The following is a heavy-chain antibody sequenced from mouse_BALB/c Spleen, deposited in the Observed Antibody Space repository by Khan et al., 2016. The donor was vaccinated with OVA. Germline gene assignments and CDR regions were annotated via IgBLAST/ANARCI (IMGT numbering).Heavy chain of an antibody. CDR3: ARTARIKY. D-gene: IGHD1-2*01. CDR2: ISYSGST. J-gene: IGHJ2*01. Sequence: EVQLQESGPGLVKPSQSLSLTCTVTGYSITSGYGWNWLRQFPGNKLEWMGYISYSGSTNYNPSLKRRTSITRDTSNNQFFLQLNSVTTEDTATYYCARTARIKYWGQGTTLTVSS. V-gene: IGHV3-2*02. CDR1: GYSITSGYG.